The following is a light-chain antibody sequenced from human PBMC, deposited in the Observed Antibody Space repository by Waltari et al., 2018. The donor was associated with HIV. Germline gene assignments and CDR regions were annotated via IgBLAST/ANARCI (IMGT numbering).Light chain of an antibody. J-gene: IGKJ4*01. CDR2: ATF. CDR3: QQTGYTPLT. V-gene: IGKV1-39*01. Sequence: DIQMTQSPSSLSASVGDRVTITCRTSESIANCLNWYHQKPGKAPKLLIYATFNLQNGVPSRFSGSGSGTDFTLTISSLQPEDFATYYCQQTGYTPLTFGGGTKVDIK. CDR1: ESIANC.